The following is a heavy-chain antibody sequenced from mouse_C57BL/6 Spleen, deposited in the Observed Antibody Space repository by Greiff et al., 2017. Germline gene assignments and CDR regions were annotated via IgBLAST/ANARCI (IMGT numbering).Heavy chain of an antibody. CDR2: IHPNSGST. V-gene: IGHV1-64*01. CDR3: ARITTVRYFDV. J-gene: IGHJ1*03. D-gene: IGHD1-1*01. CDR1: GYTFTSYW. Sequence: QVQLQQSGAELVKPGASVKLSCKASGYTFTSYWMHWVKQRPGQGLEWIGMIHPNSGSTNYNEKFKSKATLTVDKSSSTAYMQLSSLTSEDSAVYYCARITTVRYFDVWGTGTTVTVSS.